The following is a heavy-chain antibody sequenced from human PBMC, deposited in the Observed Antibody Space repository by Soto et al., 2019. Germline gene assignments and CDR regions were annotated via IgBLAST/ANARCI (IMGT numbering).Heavy chain of an antibody. J-gene: IGHJ4*02. CDR3: ARDPGGDYFDY. CDR2: IYSGGST. Sequence: GGSLRLSCAASGFTVSSNYMSWVRQAPGKGLEWVSVIYSGGSTYYADSVKGRFTISRDNSKNTLYLQMNSLRAEDTAVYYCARDPGGDYFDYWGQGTLVTVSS. V-gene: IGHV3-66*01. D-gene: IGHD4-17*01. CDR1: GFTVSSNY.